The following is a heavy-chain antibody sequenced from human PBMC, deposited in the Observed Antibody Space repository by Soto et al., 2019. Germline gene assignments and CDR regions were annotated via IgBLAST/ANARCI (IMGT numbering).Heavy chain of an antibody. CDR1: GYTFVDYG. J-gene: IGHJ5*02. D-gene: IGHD3-10*01. CDR3: ARVPTPTHGDSNKNNFLDP. Sequence: QVQLVQSGVEVKKPGVSVKVSCKASGYTFVDYGFSWVRQAPGQGLEWMGWISPYNGNTHYVETFQGRVTMTTDTSTSTAFMELRTLTSDDTAVYYCARVPTPTHGDSNKNNFLDPWGQGTLVTVSS. CDR2: ISPYNGNT. V-gene: IGHV1-18*04.